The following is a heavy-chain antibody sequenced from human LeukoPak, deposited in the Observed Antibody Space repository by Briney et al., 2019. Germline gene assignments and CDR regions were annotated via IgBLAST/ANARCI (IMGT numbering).Heavy chain of an antibody. CDR3: ARDRVRYKKNWFDP. CDR1: GFTVSSNY. J-gene: IGHJ5*02. CDR2: IYSGGST. Sequence: GGSLRLSCAASGFTVSSNYMSWVRQAPGKGLEWVSVIYSGGSTYYADSVKGRFTVSRDNSKNTLYLQMNSLRAEDTAVYYCARDRVRYKKNWFDPWGQGTLVTVSS. V-gene: IGHV3-53*01. D-gene: IGHD5-24*01.